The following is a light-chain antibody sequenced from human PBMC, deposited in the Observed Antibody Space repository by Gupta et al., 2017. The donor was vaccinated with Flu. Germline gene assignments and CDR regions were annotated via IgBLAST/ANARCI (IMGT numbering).Light chain of an antibody. CDR3: HVWDTVNDVYV. J-gene: IGLJ1*01. CDR1: DILTDS. V-gene: IGLV3-21*02. CDR2: DGY. Sequence: CGGEDILTDSVHWSQQKPGQAPVLVADDGYDRPSGIPDRFSGSKATLTISRVEVGDEADYYCHVWDTVNDVYVFGPGTKLTVL.